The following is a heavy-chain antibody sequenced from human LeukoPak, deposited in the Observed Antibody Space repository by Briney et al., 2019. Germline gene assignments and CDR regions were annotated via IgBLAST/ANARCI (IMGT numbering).Heavy chain of an antibody. V-gene: IGHV3-23*01. CDR1: GFTFSNYA. J-gene: IGHJ5*02. D-gene: IGHD3-3*01. CDR2: LTGNSNNP. CDR3: AKCAKTPEGGSGWCNWCDT. Sequence: GGSLRLSCRASGFTFSNYAMNWVRQTPGKRLEWVSSLTGNSNNPNYADSVKGRFTISRDNSKNTLYLQMNSLRAEDTALYSCAKCAKTPEGGSGWCNWCDTWGQGTLVIVSS.